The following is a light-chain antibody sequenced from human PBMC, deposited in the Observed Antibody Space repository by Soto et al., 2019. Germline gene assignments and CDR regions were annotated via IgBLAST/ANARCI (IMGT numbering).Light chain of an antibody. CDR3: QQYGSSLFT. CDR2: GAS. J-gene: IGKJ3*01. V-gene: IGKV3-20*01. Sequence: EIVLTQSPGTLYLSPGERATLSCRASQSVSSSYLAWYQQKPGQAPRLLIYGASSRATGIPDRFSGSGSGTDFTLTISRLEREDFAVYYCQQYGSSLFTFGPGTKVDIK. CDR1: QSVSSSY.